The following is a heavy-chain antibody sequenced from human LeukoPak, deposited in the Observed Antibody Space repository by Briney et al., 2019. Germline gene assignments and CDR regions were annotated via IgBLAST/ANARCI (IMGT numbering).Heavy chain of an antibody. CDR3: ATGRQDYSNYGVYYYYMDV. CDR2: IILIFGTA. CDR1: GGTFSSYA. D-gene: IGHD4-11*01. J-gene: IGHJ6*03. V-gene: IGHV1-69*05. Sequence: SVKVSCKASGGTFSSYAISWVRQAPGQGLEWMGGIILIFGTANYAQKFQGRVTITTDESTSTAYMELSSLRSEDTAVYYCATGRQDYSNYGVYYYYMDVWGKGTTVTVSS.